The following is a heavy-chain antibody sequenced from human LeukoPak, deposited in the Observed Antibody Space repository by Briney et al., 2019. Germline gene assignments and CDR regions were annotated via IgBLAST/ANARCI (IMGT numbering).Heavy chain of an antibody. J-gene: IGHJ1*01. CDR3: ARDYSSHLGYFQH. V-gene: IGHV3-66*01. Sequence: GGSLRLSCAASGFTVSSNYMSWVRQAPGKGLEWVSVIYSGGSTYYADSVKGRFTISRDNSKNTLYLQMNSLRAEDTAVYYCARDYSSHLGYFQHWGQGTLVTVSS. CDR1: GFTVSSNY. CDR2: IYSGGST. D-gene: IGHD6-13*01.